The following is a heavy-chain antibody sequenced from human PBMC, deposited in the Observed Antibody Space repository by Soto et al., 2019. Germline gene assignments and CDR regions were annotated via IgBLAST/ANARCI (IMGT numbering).Heavy chain of an antibody. D-gene: IGHD4-4*01. CDR2: IYSGGST. CDR1: GFTVSSNY. CDR3: ARGTTVTTYYMDV. J-gene: IGHJ6*03. V-gene: IGHV3-53*04. Sequence: GGSLRLSCAASGFTVSSNYMSWVRQAPGKGLEWVSVIYSGGSTYYSDSVKGRFTISRHNSKNTLYLQMNSLRAEDTAVYYCARGTTVTTYYMDVWGKGTTVTVSS.